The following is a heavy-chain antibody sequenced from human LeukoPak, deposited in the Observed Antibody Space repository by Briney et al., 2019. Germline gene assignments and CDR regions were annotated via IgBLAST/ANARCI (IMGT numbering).Heavy chain of an antibody. CDR1: GGSFSGYY. CDR3: ARHRFKGEPHYFDY. V-gene: IGHV4-59*08. J-gene: IGHJ4*02. Sequence: SETLSLTCAVYGGSFSGYYWSWIRQPPGKGLEWIGYIYYSGSTNYNPSLKSRVTISVDTSKNQFSLKLSSVTAADTAVYYCARHRFKGEPHYFDYWGQGTLVTVSS. D-gene: IGHD3-16*01. CDR2: IYYSGST.